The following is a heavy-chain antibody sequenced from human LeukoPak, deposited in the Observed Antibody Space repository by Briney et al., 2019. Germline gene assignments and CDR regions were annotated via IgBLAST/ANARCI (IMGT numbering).Heavy chain of an antibody. V-gene: IGHV3-23*01. J-gene: IGHJ4*02. CDR1: GFTFSNYA. Sequence: GGSLRLSCAASGFTFSNYAMSWVRQAPGKGLEWVSGISGSGGSTYYADSVKGRLTISRDNSKNTLYLQMDSLRAEDTAVYYCARDVYPCSSTSCRPYYFDYWGQGTLVTVSS. CDR3: ARDVYPCSSTSCRPYYFDY. D-gene: IGHD2-2*01. CDR2: ISGSGGST.